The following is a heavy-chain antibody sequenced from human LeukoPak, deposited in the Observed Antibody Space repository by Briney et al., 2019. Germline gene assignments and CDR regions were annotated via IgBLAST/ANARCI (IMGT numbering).Heavy chain of an antibody. J-gene: IGHJ3*02. CDR2: ISWDGGST. V-gene: IGHV3-43D*03. D-gene: IGHD4-23*01. CDR1: GFTFDDYA. CDR3: AKGDNDYGGNFDAFDI. Sequence: GGSLRLSCAASGFTFDDYAMHWVRQAPGKGLEWVSLISWDGGSTYYADSVKCRFTISRDNSKNSLYLQMNSLRAEDTALYYCAKGDNDYGGNFDAFDIWGQGTMVTVSS.